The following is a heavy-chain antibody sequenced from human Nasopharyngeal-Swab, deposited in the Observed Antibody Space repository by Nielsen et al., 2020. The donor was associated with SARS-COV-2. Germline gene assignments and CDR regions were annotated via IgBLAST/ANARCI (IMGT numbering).Heavy chain of an antibody. CDR2: ISGSGGST. Sequence: GGSLRLSCAASGFTFSSYAMRLVRQAPGKGLEWVSAISGSGGSTYYADSVKGRFTISRDNSKNTLYLQMNSLRAEDTAVYYCAKAPRAAAGPHWYFDLWGRGTLVTVSS. CDR1: GFTFSSYA. CDR3: AKAPRAAAGPHWYFDL. V-gene: IGHV3-23*01. D-gene: IGHD6-13*01. J-gene: IGHJ2*01.